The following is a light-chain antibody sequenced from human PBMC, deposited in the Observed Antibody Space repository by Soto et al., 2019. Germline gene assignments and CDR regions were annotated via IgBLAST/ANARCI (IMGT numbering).Light chain of an antibody. CDR3: QQRARWPWT. CDR1: QGVGSY. V-gene: IGKV3-11*01. CDR2: DAS. Sequence: EIVLTQSPVTLSLSPGDRARLSCRASQGVGSYLAWYQQKPGQAPRLLIYDASNRATGIPARFSGSGSGTDFTLTISSLEPEDFAVYYCQQRARWPWTFGQGTKVDI. J-gene: IGKJ1*01.